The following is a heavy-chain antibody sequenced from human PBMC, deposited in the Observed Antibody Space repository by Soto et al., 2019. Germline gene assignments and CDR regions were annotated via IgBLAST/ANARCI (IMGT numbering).Heavy chain of an antibody. D-gene: IGHD1-26*01. CDR1: GFTFSSYA. V-gene: IGHV3-30-3*01. J-gene: IGHJ4*02. CDR2: ISYDGSNK. CDR3: ARDGYSGSYQGLYYFDY. Sequence: PGGSLRLSCAASGFTFSSYAMHWVRQAPGKGLEWVAVISYDGSNKYYADSVKGRFTISRDNSKNTLYLQMNSLRAEDTAVYYCARDGYSGSYQGLYYFDYWGQGTLVTVSS.